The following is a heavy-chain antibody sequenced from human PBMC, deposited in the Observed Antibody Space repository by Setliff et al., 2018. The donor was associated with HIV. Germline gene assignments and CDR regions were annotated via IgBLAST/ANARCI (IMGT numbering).Heavy chain of an antibody. V-gene: IGHV3-15*01. Sequence: PGGSLRLSCAASGFTFSNAWMSWVRQAPGKGLEWVGRIKSKTDGGSTDYAAPVKRRFTISRDDSKNTLYLQMNSLKTEDTAVYYCGASYSDSSGYYGWGQGTLVTVSS. J-gene: IGHJ4*02. D-gene: IGHD3-22*01. CDR2: IKSKTDGGST. CDR3: GASYSDSSGYYG. CDR1: GFTFSNAW.